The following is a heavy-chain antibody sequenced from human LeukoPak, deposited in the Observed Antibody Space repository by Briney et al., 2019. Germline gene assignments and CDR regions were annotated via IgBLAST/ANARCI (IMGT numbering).Heavy chain of an antibody. V-gene: IGHV3-48*03. CDR1: GFTFSSYE. CDR3: ARSARTRGDQDY. J-gene: IGHJ4*02. Sequence: GGSLRLSCAASGFTFSSYEMNWVRQAPGKGLEWVSYISSSGSTIYYADSVKGRFTISRDNSKNTLYLQMNSLRAEDTAVYYCARSARTRGDQDYWGQGTLVTVSS. D-gene: IGHD3-16*01. CDR2: ISSSGSTI.